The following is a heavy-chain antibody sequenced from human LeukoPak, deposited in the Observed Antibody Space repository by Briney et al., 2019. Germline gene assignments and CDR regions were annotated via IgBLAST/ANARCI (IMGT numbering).Heavy chain of an antibody. J-gene: IGHJ4*02. Sequence: GGSLRLPCAASGFTFSSYAMSWVRQAPGKGLEWVSAISGSGGSTYYADSVKGRFTISRDNSKNTLHLQMNSLRAEDTAVYYCAKDRIAAADYFDYWGQGTLVTVSS. CDR3: AKDRIAAADYFDY. D-gene: IGHD6-13*01. CDR2: ISGSGGST. V-gene: IGHV3-23*01. CDR1: GFTFSSYA.